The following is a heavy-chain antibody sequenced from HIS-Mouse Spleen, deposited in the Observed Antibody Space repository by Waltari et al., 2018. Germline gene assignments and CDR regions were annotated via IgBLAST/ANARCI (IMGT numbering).Heavy chain of an antibody. CDR2: IYYSGST. CDR1: GGSISSYY. D-gene: IGHD3-3*01. J-gene: IGHJ6*02. Sequence: QVQLQESGPGLVKPSETLSLTCTVPGGSISSYYWSWIRQPPGKGLEWIGYIYYSGSTNDHPALRSRVTISVDTSKNQCSLKLSSVTAADTAVYYCAREYYDFWSGYYPYYYGMDVWGQGTTVTVSS. CDR3: AREYYDFWSGYYPYYYGMDV. V-gene: IGHV4-59*01.